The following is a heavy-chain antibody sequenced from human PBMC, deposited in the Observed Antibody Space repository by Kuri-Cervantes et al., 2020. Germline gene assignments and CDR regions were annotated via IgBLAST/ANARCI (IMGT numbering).Heavy chain of an antibody. D-gene: IGHD6-13*01. V-gene: IGHV4-30-4*08. J-gene: IGHJ4*02. CDR1: GGSISSGGYY. CDR2: IYYSGST. CDR3: ARVQIAGAGFDY. Sequence: SETLSLTCTVSGGSISSGGYYWSWIRQHPGKGLEWIGYIYYSGSTYYNPSLKSRVTISVDTSKNQFSLKLSSVTAADTAVYYCARVQIAGAGFDYWGQGTLVTVSS.